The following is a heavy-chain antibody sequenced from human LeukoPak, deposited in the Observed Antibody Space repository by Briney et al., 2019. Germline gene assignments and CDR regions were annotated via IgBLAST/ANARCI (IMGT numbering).Heavy chain of an antibody. J-gene: IGHJ3*02. V-gene: IGHV3-9*01. D-gene: IGHD6-13*01. CDR3: TKRARMGIAAAGDGFHI. CDR2: ISWDSAAI. Sequence: PGGSLRLSCAASGFRFDDYAMHWVRQAPGKGLEWASGISWDSAAIDYADSVRGRFTLSRDNAKNSLFLQMSSLRVEDTALYYCTKRARMGIAAAGDGFHIWGQGTMVTVSS. CDR1: GFRFDDYA.